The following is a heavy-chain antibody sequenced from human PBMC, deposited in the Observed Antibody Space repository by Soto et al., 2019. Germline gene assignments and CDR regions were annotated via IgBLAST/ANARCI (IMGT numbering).Heavy chain of an antibody. CDR2: IYPGDSDT. CDR1: GYSFTSYW. V-gene: IGHV5-51*01. D-gene: IGHD2-2*02. J-gene: IGHJ5*02. CDR3: ARRSRIVVVPAAIVWDWFDP. Sequence: GESLKISCKGSGYSFTSYWIGWVRQMPGKGLEWMGIIYPGDSDTRYSPSFQGQVTISADKSISTAYLQWSGLKASDTAMYYCARRSRIVVVPAAIVWDWFDPWGQGTLVTVSS.